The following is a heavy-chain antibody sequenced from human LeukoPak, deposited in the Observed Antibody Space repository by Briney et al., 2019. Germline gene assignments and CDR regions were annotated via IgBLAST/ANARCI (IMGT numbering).Heavy chain of an antibody. V-gene: IGHV1-24*01. CDR3: ATDSGSYFAYMDV. CDR1: GYTFTSYG. D-gene: IGHD1-26*01. Sequence: GASVKVSCKASGYTFTSYGISWVRQAPGKGLEWMGGFDPEDGETIYAQKFQGRVTMTEDTSTDTAYMELSSLRSEDTAVYYCATDSGSYFAYMDVWGKGTTVTVSS. J-gene: IGHJ6*03. CDR2: FDPEDGET.